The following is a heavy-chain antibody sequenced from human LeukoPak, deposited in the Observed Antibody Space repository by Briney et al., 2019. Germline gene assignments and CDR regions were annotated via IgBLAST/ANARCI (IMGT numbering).Heavy chain of an antibody. V-gene: IGHV3-30*02. CDR1: GFTFSSYG. J-gene: IGHJ4*02. Sequence: GGSLRLSCAASGFTFSSYGMHWVRQAPGKGLEWVAFIRYDGSNKCYADSVKGRFTISRDNSKNTLYLQMNSLRAEDTAVYYXAKGDYYGSGTNLKGDYWGQGTLVTVSS. CDR2: IRYDGSNK. D-gene: IGHD3-10*01. CDR3: AKGDYYGSGTNLKGDY.